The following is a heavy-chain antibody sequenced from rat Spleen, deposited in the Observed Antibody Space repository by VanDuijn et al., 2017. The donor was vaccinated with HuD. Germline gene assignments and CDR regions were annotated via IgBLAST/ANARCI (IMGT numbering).Heavy chain of an antibody. CDR3: ARGVYTTDYWFAY. CDR2: IWTGGTT. V-gene: IGHV2-13*01. J-gene: IGHJ3*01. Sequence: QVQLKESGPGLVKPSLTLSLTCTVSGFSLSNYGVFWVRQPPGKGLEWMGVIWTGGTTAYNSLLKSRLSISRDISKSQVFLKMNSLQTEDTATYYCARGVYTTDYWFAYWGQGTLVTVSS. D-gene: IGHD1-6*01. CDR1: GFSLSNYG.